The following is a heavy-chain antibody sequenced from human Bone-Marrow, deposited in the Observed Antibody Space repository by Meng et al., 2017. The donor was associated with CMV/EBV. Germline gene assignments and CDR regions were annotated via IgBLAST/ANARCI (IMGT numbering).Heavy chain of an antibody. CDR2: IYSGGST. CDR1: GFTVSSNY. V-gene: IGHV3-66*02. D-gene: IGHD3-22*01. Sequence: GESLKISCAASGFTVSSNYMSWVRQAPGKGLEWVSVIYSGGSTDYADSVKGRFTISRDNSKNTLYLQMNSLRAEDTAVYYCARERYYYDSSGYYYGAYYYGMDVWGQGTTVTVSS. CDR3: ARERYYYDSSGYYYGAYYYGMDV. J-gene: IGHJ6*02.